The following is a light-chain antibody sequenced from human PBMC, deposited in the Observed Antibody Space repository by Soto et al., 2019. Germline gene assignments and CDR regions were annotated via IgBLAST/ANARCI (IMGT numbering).Light chain of an antibody. CDR3: QSYDNSLSGYV. CDR2: GNS. Sequence: QSVLTQPPSVSGAPGQRVTLSCTGSRSNIGAGHDVHWYQQLPGTAPKLLIFGNSNRPSGVPDRFSDSKSDTSASLTNTGLQAEDEADYFCQSYDNSLSGYVFGTGTKLTVL. V-gene: IGLV1-40*01. J-gene: IGLJ1*01. CDR1: RSNIGAGHD.